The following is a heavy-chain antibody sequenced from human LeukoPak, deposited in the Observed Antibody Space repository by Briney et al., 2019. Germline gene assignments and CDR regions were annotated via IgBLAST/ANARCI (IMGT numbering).Heavy chain of an antibody. CDR3: ARSVAGKVDY. CDR2: INHSGST. Sequence: SETLSLTCAVYGGSFSGYYWSWIRQPPGKGLEWIGEINHSGSTNYNQSLKSRVTISVDTSKNQFSLKLSSVTAADTAVYYCARSVAGKVDYWGQGTLVTVSS. V-gene: IGHV4-34*01. J-gene: IGHJ4*02. D-gene: IGHD6-19*01. CDR1: GGSFSGYY.